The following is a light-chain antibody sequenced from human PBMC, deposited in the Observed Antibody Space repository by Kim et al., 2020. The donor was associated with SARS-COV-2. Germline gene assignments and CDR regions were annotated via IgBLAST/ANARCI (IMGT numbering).Light chain of an antibody. CDR3: QSYDRSLSSPYV. Sequence: DVHWYQQHPGTAPKLVIYGNRNRPSGVPDRFTGSKSGSSASLAITGLQAEDEAEYYCQSYDRSLSSPYVIGGGTKVTVL. J-gene: IGLJ1*01. CDR1: D. V-gene: IGLV1-40*01. CDR2: GNR.